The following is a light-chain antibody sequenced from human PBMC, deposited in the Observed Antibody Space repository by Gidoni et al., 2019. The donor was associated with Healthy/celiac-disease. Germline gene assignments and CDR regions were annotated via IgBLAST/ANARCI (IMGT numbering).Light chain of an antibody. CDR2: DAS. CDR3: QQRSNWIFT. CDR1: QSVSSY. V-gene: IGKV3-11*01. Sequence: EIVLTQSPATLSLSPGERATLSCRASQSVSSYLACYQQKPGQAPRHLIYDASNRATGIPARFSGSGSGTDFTLTISSLEPEDFAVYYCQQRSNWIFTFGPGTKVDIK. J-gene: IGKJ3*01.